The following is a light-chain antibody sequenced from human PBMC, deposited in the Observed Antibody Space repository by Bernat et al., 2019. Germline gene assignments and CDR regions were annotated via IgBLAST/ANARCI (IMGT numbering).Light chain of an antibody. CDR3: QQYNNLPSSFT. Sequence: EIVMTQSPATLSVSPGERATLSCRASQSVSSNLAWYQQKPGQAPRLLIYGASTRATGIPARFSGSGSGTEFTLTISSLQSEDFAVYYCQQYNNLPSSFTFGPGTQVDFK. J-gene: IGKJ3*01. CDR1: QSVSSN. CDR2: GAS. V-gene: IGKV3-15*01.